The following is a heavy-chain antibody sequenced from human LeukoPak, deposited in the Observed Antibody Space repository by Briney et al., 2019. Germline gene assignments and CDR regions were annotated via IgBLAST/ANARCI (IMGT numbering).Heavy chain of an antibody. CDR3: ARWAYDFWSGYYTYWFDP. Sequence: ASVKVSCKASGYTFTSYDINWVRQATGQGLEWMGWMNPNSGNTGYAQKFQGRVTMTRNTSISTAYMELSSLRSEDTAVYYCARWAYDFWSGYYTYWFDPWGQRTLVTVSS. D-gene: IGHD3-3*01. V-gene: IGHV1-8*01. CDR2: MNPNSGNT. CDR1: GYTFTSYD. J-gene: IGHJ5*02.